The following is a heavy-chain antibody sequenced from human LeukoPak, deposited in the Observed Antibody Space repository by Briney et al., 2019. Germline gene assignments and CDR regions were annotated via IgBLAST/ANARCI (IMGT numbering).Heavy chain of an antibody. CDR1: GFTFSSYS. V-gene: IGHV3-21*01. D-gene: IGHD6-19*01. CDR3: ARVGRTGYSSGWYSGGAFDI. CDR2: ISSSSSYI. J-gene: IGHJ3*02. Sequence: GGSLRLSCAASGFTFSSYSMNWVRQAPGKGLEWVSSISSSSSYIYYADSVEGRFTISRDNAKNSLYLQMNSLRAEDTAVYYCARVGRTGYSSGWYSGGAFDIWGQGTMVTVSS.